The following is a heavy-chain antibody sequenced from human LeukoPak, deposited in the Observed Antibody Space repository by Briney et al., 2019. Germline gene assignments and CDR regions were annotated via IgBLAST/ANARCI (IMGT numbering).Heavy chain of an antibody. V-gene: IGHV4-39*07. CDR2: IYYSGNT. Sequence: SETLSLTCTVSGDSISSSSYYWGWIRQPPGKGLEWIGNIYYSGNTFYNPSLKSRVTISVDTSKNQFSLKLTSVTAADTAVYYCARDPATVVTPYYFDYWGQGTLVTVSS. CDR3: ARDPATVVTPYYFDY. CDR1: GDSISSSSYY. J-gene: IGHJ4*02. D-gene: IGHD4-23*01.